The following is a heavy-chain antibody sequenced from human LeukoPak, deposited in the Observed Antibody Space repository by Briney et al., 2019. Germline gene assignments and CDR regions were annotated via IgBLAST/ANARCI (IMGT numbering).Heavy chain of an antibody. D-gene: IGHD6-6*01. CDR2: IYSNNTT. CDR1: GFTVSSNY. V-gene: IGHV3-66*03. J-gene: IGHJ4*02. Sequence: GGSLRLSCAASGFTVSSNYMTWVRQAPGKGLEWVSVIYSNNTTFYADSVKGRFTISRDNSKSTLYLQMNSLRAEDTAVYYCARSKSSSSPNFDYWGQGTLVTVSS. CDR3: ARSKSSSSPNFDY.